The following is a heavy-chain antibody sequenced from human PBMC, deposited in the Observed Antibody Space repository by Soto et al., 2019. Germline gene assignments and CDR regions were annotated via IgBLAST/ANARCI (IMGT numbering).Heavy chain of an antibody. CDR1: GYTFTGYY. V-gene: IGHV1-2*04. CDR3: AIADIVLVPAAIGGYYYYYGMDV. J-gene: IGHJ6*02. Sequence: ASVKVSCKASGYTFTGYYMHWVRQAPGQGLEWMGWINPNSGGTNYAQKFQGWVTMTRDTSISTAYMELSRLRSDDTAVYYCAIADIVLVPAAIGGYYYYYGMDVWGQGTTVTVSS. D-gene: IGHD2-2*01. CDR2: INPNSGGT.